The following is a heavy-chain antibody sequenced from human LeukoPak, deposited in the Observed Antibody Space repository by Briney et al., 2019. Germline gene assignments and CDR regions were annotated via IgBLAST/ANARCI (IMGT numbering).Heavy chain of an antibody. D-gene: IGHD3-22*01. Sequence: GGSLRLSCAASGFTFDDYAMHWVRQAPGKGLEWVSGISWNSGSIGYADSVKGRFTISRDNAKNSLYLQINSMSAEDTALYYCAKELYESSGYYAFDIWGQGTMVTVSS. CDR1: GFTFDDYA. CDR3: AKELYESSGYYAFDI. J-gene: IGHJ3*02. V-gene: IGHV3-9*01. CDR2: ISWNSGSI.